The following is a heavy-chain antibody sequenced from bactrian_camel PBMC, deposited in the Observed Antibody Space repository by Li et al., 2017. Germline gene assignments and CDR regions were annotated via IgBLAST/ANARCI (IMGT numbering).Heavy chain of an antibody. CDR3: AADNVNLQLAHHYSY. J-gene: IGHJ4*01. CDR2: VYFGGGST. V-gene: IGHV3S54*01. CDR1: GHTYSSNC. Sequence: VQLVESGGGSVQPGGSLRLSCGASGHTYSSNCMGWFRQAPGKEREGVAFVYFGGGSTYYADSVKGRFTISQDNVKNTPYLQMNDLKSEDTAMYYCAADNVNLQLAHHYSYWGQGTQVTVS. D-gene: IGHD7*01.